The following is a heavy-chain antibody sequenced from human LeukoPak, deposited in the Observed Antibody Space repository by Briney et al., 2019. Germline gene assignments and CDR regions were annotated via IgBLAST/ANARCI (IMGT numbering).Heavy chain of an antibody. J-gene: IGHJ4*02. Sequence: SGGSLRLSCAASGFTFSSYEMSWVRQAPGKGLEWVSGISGSGDTPYYADSVKGRFTISRDNSKNTLYLQMNSLRAEDTAVYYCAKILGSYWTPGYVYWGQGTLVTVSS. CDR1: GFTFSSYE. D-gene: IGHD1-26*01. CDR3: AKILGSYWTPGYVY. CDR2: ISGSGDTP. V-gene: IGHV3-23*01.